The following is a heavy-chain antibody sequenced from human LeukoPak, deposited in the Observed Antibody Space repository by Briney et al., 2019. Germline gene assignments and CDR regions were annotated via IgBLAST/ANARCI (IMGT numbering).Heavy chain of an antibody. Sequence: SETLSLTCTVSGGSVSSYYWSWIRQPPEKGLEWISYIYYSGSTSYNPSLKSRVSISVDTSNNQFSLKLTSVTAADTAVYYCARVRRSGSYPSYFDYWGQGTLVTVSS. D-gene: IGHD3-22*01. CDR2: IYYSGST. V-gene: IGHV4-59*02. CDR3: ARVRRSGSYPSYFDY. J-gene: IGHJ4*02. CDR1: GGSVSSYY.